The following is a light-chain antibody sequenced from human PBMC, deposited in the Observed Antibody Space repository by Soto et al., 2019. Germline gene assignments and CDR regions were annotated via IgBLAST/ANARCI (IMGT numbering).Light chain of an antibody. CDR3: SSYTSSSTLGGV. Sequence: QSVPTQPASVSGSPGQSITISCTGTSSDVGGYNYVSWYQQHPGKAPKLMIYEVSNLPSGVSNRFSGSKSGNTASLTISGLQAEDEADYYCSSYTSSSTLGGVFGTGTKLTVL. CDR1: SSDVGGYNY. CDR2: EVS. V-gene: IGLV2-14*01. J-gene: IGLJ1*01.